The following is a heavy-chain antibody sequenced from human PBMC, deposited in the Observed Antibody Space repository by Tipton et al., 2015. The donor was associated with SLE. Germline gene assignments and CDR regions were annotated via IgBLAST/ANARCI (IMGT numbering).Heavy chain of an antibody. CDR1: GFTFSSYA. J-gene: IGHJ3*02. CDR2: ISGSGGST. D-gene: IGHD3-22*01. Sequence: SLRLSCAASGFTFSSYAMSWVRQAPGKGLEWVSAISGSGGSTYYADSVKGRLTISRDNSKNTLYLQMNSLRAEDTAVYYGAKDLPITMIVAGGGAFDIWGQGTMVTVSS. V-gene: IGHV3-23*01. CDR3: AKDLPITMIVAGGGAFDI.